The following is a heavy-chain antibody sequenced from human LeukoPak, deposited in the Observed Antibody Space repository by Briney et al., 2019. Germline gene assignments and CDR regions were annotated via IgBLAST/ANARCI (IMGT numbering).Heavy chain of an antibody. CDR2: IYYSGST. Sequence: SQTLSLTCTVSGGSISSGDYYWSWIRQPPGKGLEWIVYIYYSGSTYYNPSLKSRVTISVDTSKNQFSLKLSSVTAADTAVYYCARARSYYDILTGYAYNWFDPWGQGTLVTVSS. CDR1: GGSISSGDYY. CDR3: ARARSYYDILTGYAYNWFDP. J-gene: IGHJ5*02. V-gene: IGHV4-30-4*08. D-gene: IGHD3-9*01.